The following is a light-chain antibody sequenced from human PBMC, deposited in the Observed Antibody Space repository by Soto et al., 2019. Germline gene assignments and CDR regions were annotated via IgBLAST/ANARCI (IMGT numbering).Light chain of an antibody. Sequence: EIVMTQSPATLSVSPGERATLSCRASQSVSNNLAWYQKKPGQAPRLLIYGASTRATGIPARFSGGGSGTEVTLTISSLQSEDFAVYYCQQYNNRWTFGQGTRVEIK. CDR2: GAS. CDR3: QQYNNRWT. CDR1: QSVSNN. V-gene: IGKV3-15*01. J-gene: IGKJ1*01.